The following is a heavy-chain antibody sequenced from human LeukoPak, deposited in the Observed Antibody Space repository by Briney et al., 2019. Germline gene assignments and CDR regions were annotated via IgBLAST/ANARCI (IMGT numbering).Heavy chain of an antibody. CDR3: VRDLDSVAFF. D-gene: IGHD1-1*01. V-gene: IGHV3-48*01. Sequence: PGGSLRLSCAASGFTFSSYAMSWVRQAPGKGLEWVSYISSSSNTIDYADSVRGRFTISRDNAKNSLYLQMNSLRAEDTAVYYCVRDLDSVAFFWGQGTLVTVSS. J-gene: IGHJ4*02. CDR2: ISSSSNTI. CDR1: GFTFSSYA.